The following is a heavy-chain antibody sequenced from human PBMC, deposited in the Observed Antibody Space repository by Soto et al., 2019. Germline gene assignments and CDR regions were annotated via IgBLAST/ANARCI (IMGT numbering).Heavy chain of an antibody. CDR3: ARVGWLRFYYFDY. Sequence: QVQLVQSGAEVKKPGASVKVSCKASGYTFTSYAMHWVRQAPGQRLEWMGWINAGNGNTKYSQKFQGRVTITRDTSASTAYMELSSLRSEDTAVYYCARVGWLRFYYFDYWGQGTLVTVSS. CDR2: INAGNGNT. J-gene: IGHJ4*02. D-gene: IGHD5-12*01. V-gene: IGHV1-3*01. CDR1: GYTFTSYA.